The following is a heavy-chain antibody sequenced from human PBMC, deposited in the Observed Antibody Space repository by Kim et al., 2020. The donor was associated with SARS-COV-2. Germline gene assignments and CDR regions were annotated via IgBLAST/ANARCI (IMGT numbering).Heavy chain of an antibody. V-gene: IGHV4-59*01. D-gene: IGHD1-1*01. Sequence: NPSLKSRVTISVDTSKNQFSLKLSSVTAADTAVYYCARAPGRTDTDAFDIWGQGTMVTVSS. CDR3: ARAPGRTDTDAFDI. J-gene: IGHJ3*02.